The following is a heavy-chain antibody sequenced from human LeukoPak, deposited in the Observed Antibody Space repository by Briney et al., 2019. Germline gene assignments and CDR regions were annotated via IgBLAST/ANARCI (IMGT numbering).Heavy chain of an antibody. CDR3: ARARVVVVPAARRYYYYGMDV. CDR1: GGSFSGYY. J-gene: IGHJ6*02. Sequence: SETLSLTCAVYGGSFSGYYWSWIRQPPGKGLEWIGEINHGGSTNYNPSLKSRVTISVDTSKNQFSLKLSSVTAADTAVYYCARARVVVVPAARRYYYYGMDVWGQGTTVTVSS. V-gene: IGHV4-34*01. CDR2: INHGGST. D-gene: IGHD2-2*01.